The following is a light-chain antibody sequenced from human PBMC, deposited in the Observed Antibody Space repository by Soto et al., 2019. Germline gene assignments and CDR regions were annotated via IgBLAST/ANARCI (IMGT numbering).Light chain of an antibody. V-gene: IGLV2-14*01. J-gene: IGLJ3*02. CDR1: SSDVGAYNY. CDR3: SSYTRSNTWV. CDR2: DVS. Sequence: QSALTQPDSVSGSPGQAITISRTGTSSDVGAYNYVSWYQQHPGKAPKLMIYDVSNRPSGVSNRFSGSKSGNTASLTISGLQAEDEADYYCSSYTRSNTWVFGGGTKLTVL.